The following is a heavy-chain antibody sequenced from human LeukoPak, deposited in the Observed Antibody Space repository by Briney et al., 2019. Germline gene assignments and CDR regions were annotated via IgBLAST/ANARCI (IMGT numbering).Heavy chain of an antibody. Sequence: GGSLRLSCAASGFTFSSYAMSWVRQAPGKGLEGISGVSGSGGSTYYADSVKGRFTISRDNSKNTLHLQMNSLRAEDTAIYYCAKEGFDYWGQGTLVTVSS. J-gene: IGHJ4*02. CDR2: VSGSGGST. CDR3: AKEGFDY. V-gene: IGHV3-23*01. CDR1: GFTFSSYA.